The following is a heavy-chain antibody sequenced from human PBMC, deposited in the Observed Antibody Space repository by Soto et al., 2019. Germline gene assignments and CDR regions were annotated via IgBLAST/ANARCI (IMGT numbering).Heavy chain of an antibody. D-gene: IGHD6-13*01. Sequence: ETLSLTCAVYGGSFSGYYWSWIRQPPGKGLEWIGEINHSGSTNYNPSLKSRVTISVDTSKNQFSLKLSSVTAADTAVYYCAREGSGIAAAGTSSDYWGQGTLVTVSS. CDR3: AREGSGIAAAGTSSDY. CDR1: GGSFSGYY. J-gene: IGHJ4*02. CDR2: INHSGST. V-gene: IGHV4-34*01.